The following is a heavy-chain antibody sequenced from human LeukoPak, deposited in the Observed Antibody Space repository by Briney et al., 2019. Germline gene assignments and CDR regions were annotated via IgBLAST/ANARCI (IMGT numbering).Heavy chain of an antibody. CDR3: AKDHIYCSGGSCYLDY. Sequence: GGSLRLSCAASGFILSSFAMTWVRQAPGKGLEWVSSISGSGGSTYHADSVKGRFTISRDNSKNTLYLQMNSLGAEDTAVYYCAKDHIYCSGGSCYLDYWGQETLVTVSS. CDR1: GFILSSFA. CDR2: ISGSGGST. D-gene: IGHD2-15*01. J-gene: IGHJ4*02. V-gene: IGHV3-23*01.